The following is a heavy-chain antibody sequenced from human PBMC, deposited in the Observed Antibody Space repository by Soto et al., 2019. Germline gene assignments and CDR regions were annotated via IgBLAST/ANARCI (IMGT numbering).Heavy chain of an antibody. CDR1: GFTFSSYG. Sequence: GGSLRLSCAASGFTFSSYGMHWVRQAPGKGLEWVAVIWYDGSNKYYADSVKGRFTISRDNSKNTLYLQMNSLRAEDTAVYYCARDVYDSSGYYTARPRIYYYGMDVWGQGTTVTVSS. CDR3: ARDVYDSSGYYTARPRIYYYGMDV. D-gene: IGHD3-22*01. J-gene: IGHJ6*02. V-gene: IGHV3-33*01. CDR2: IWYDGSNK.